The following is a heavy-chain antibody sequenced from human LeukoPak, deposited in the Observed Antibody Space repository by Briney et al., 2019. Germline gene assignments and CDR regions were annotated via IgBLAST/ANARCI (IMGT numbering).Heavy chain of an antibody. CDR1: LFTFSSYG. D-gene: IGHD1-26*01. J-gene: IGHJ3*02. CDR3: TKGLGVGATRFRAFDI. V-gene: IGHV3-30*18. Sequence: GGSLRLSCAASLFTFSSYGMHWVRQAPGQGLEWVAGISYDGSNKYYAESVKGRVTISRDNSKNTLYLQMSSLRAEDTAVYYCTKGLGVGATRFRAFDIWGQGEMVTVSS. CDR2: ISYDGSNK.